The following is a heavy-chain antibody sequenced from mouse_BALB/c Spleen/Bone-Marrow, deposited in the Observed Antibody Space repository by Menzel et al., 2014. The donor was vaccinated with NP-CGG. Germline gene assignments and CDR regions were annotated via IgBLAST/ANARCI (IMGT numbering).Heavy chain of an antibody. CDR1: GFSFNSYG. Sequence: EVQLQESGGGLVKSGGSLKLSCAASGFSFNSYGMSWVSQTPEKRLEWVATISGGGSYTFYPDSVKGRFTISRDNAKNNLYLQLSSLRSEDTALYYCARHAYYDQTEVSFVYWGQGTLVTVSA. J-gene: IGHJ3*01. CDR2: ISGGGSYT. V-gene: IGHV5-9-2*01. D-gene: IGHD2-4*01. CDR3: ARHAYYDQTEVSFVY.